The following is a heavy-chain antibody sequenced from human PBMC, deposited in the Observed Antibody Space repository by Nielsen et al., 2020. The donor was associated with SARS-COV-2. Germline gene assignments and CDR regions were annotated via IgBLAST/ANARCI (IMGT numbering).Heavy chain of an antibody. D-gene: IGHD3-3*01. CDR1: GYSFTSYW. V-gene: IGHV5-10-1*01. J-gene: IGHJ3*02. CDR2: IDPSDSYT. Sequence: GGSLRLSCKGSGYSFTSYWISWVRQMPGKGLEWMGRIDPSDSYTNYSPSFQGHVTISADKSISTAYLQWSSLKASDTAMYYCARVDALEWPGGVDAFDIWGQGTMVTVSS. CDR3: ARVDALEWPGGVDAFDI.